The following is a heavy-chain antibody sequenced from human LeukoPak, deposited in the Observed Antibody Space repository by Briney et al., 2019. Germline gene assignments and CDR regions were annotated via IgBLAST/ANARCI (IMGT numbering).Heavy chain of an antibody. CDR2: ISAYNGNT. J-gene: IGHJ6*03. D-gene: IGHD1-26*01. CDR3: ARAQVGSDYYYYMDV. CDR1: GYTFTSYG. V-gene: IGHV1-18*01. Sequence: ASVKVSCKASGYTFTSYGISWVRQAPGQGLEWMGWISAYNGNTNYAQKFQGRVTMTTDTSTSTAYMELRSLRSDDTAVYYCARAQVGSDYYYYMDVWGKGTTVTVSS.